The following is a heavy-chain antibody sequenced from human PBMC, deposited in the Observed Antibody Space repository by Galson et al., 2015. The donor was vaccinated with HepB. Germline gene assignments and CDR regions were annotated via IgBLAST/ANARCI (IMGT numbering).Heavy chain of an antibody. V-gene: IGHV3-72*01. CDR1: GFSFSDHY. CDR2: SRNKPKGYST. CDR3: ARSEVTTVVTDFDS. Sequence: SLRLSCAVSGFSFSDHYIDWVRQAPGKGLEWVGRSRNKPKGYSTAYAASVKGRFTVSRDDSKNSVFLQMNSLRSEDTAVYYCARSEVTTVVTDFDSWGQGTVVTVSS. J-gene: IGHJ4*02. D-gene: IGHD4-23*01.